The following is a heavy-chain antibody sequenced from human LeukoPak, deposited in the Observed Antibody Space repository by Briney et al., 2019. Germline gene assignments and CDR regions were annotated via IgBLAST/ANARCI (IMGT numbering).Heavy chain of an antibody. CDR2: IIPIFGTA. V-gene: IGHV1-69*13. CDR3: ARARGRELLFDI. Sequence: ASVKVSCKASGGTFSSYAISWVRQAPGQGLEWMGGIIPIFGTANYAQKFQGRVTITADDSTSTAYMELSSLRSEDTAVYYCARARGRELLFDIWGQGTMVTVSS. D-gene: IGHD1-26*01. CDR1: GGTFSSYA. J-gene: IGHJ3*02.